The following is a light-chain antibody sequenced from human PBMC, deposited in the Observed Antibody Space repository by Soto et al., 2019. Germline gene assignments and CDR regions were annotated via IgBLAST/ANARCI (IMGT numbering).Light chain of an antibody. CDR1: QGINNY. CDR3: QKYDSAPRT. J-gene: IGKJ1*01. Sequence: ILMTQSPSSLSASVGDSVNITCRASQGINNYLAWYQQKPGKVPVLLIYSASTLKPGIPSRFSGSGTGTDFTLTISSLQPEDFATYYCQKYDSAPRTFGQGTKVDIK. CDR2: SAS. V-gene: IGKV1-27*01.